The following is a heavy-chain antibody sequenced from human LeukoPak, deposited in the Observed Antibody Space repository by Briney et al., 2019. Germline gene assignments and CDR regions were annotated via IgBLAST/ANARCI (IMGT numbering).Heavy chain of an antibody. CDR2: ISGGGST. Sequence: GGSLRLSCAAFGFTVSDNYTSWVRQAPGKGLEWVSAISGGGSTYYADSVKGRFIISRDNSKNTVYLQLNSLRAEDTAVYYCARGGDTIGSVRSPFDIWGQGTMVTVSS. V-gene: IGHV3-53*01. CDR1: GFTVSDNY. D-gene: IGHD3-22*01. J-gene: IGHJ3*02. CDR3: ARGGDTIGSVRSPFDI.